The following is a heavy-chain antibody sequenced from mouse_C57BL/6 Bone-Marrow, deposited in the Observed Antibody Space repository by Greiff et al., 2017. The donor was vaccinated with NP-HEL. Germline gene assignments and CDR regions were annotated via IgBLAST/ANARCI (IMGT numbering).Heavy chain of an antibody. CDR3: ASFSSTTVVAFYYFDY. D-gene: IGHD1-1*01. V-gene: IGHV1-67*01. Sequence: QVQLKESGPELVRPGVSVKISCKGSGYTFTDYAMHWVKQSHAKSLEWIGVISTYYGDASYNQKFKDKATMTVDKSSSTAYMELARLTSEDSAVYYCASFSSTTVVAFYYFDYWGQGTTLTVSS. CDR2: ISTYYGDA. CDR1: GYTFTDYA. J-gene: IGHJ2*01.